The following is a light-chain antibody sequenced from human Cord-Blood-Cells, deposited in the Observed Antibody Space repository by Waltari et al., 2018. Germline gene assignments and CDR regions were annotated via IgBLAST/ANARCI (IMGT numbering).Light chain of an antibody. CDR1: SSDVGGSNY. CDR3: SSYAGSNNFVV. J-gene: IGLJ2*01. CDR2: EVS. Sequence: QSALTQPPSASGSPGQSVTIPCTGTSSDVGGSNYVSWYHQHPGKAPKLMIYEVSKRPSGVPDRFSGSKSGNTASLTVSGLQAEDEADYYCSSYAGSNNFVVFGGGTKLTVL. V-gene: IGLV2-8*01.